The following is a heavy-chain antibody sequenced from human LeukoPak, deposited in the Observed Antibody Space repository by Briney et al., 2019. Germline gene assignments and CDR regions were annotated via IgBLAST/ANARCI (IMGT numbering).Heavy chain of an antibody. CDR1: GFTFDDYA. D-gene: IGHD3-22*01. CDR3: AKVVGRYQDDYYDSSGYYSEYFQH. Sequence: PGGSLRLSCAASGFTFDDYAMHWVRQAPGKGLEWVSGISWNSGSIGYADSVKGRFTISRDNAKNSLYLQMNSLRAEDTALYYCAKVVGRYQDDYYDSSGYYSEYFQHWGQGTLVTVSS. V-gene: IGHV3-9*01. CDR2: ISWNSGSI. J-gene: IGHJ1*01.